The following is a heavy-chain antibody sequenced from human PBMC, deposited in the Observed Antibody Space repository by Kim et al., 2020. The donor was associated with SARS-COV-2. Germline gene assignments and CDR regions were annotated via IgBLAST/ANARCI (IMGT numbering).Heavy chain of an antibody. J-gene: IGHJ3*02. CDR2: INPNSGGT. D-gene: IGHD6-13*01. CDR3: ARVKNTWYLNDAFDI. V-gene: IGHV1-2*02. CDR1: GYTFTGYY. Sequence: ASVKVSCKASGYTFTGYYMHWVRQAPGQGLEWMGWINPNSGGTNYAQKFQGRVTMTRDTSISTAYMELSRLRSDDTAVYYCARVKNTWYLNDAFDIWGQGTMVTVSS.